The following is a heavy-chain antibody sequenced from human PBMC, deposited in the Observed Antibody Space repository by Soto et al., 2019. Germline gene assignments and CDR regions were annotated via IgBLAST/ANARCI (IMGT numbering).Heavy chain of an antibody. V-gene: IGHV3-23*01. D-gene: IGHD1-7*01. J-gene: IGHJ4*02. CDR3: AKNQERELPRVIDF. Sequence: GSLRLSCATSGLTFSNYAMSWVRQAPGGGLEWVSSMSGSSSTTYYSDSVRCRFTISRDRSKNTLYLQMSSLRAEDTALYYCAKNQERELPRVIDFWGQGTLVTVSS. CDR1: GLTFSNYA. CDR2: MSGSSSTT.